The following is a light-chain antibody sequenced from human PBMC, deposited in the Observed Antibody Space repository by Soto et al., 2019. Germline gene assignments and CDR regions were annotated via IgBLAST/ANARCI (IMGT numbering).Light chain of an antibody. V-gene: IGKV1-9*01. CDR1: QGISSY. Sequence: DIQLTQSPSFLSASVGDRVTITCRTSQGISSYLAWYQQKPGKAPKLLIYAASTLQSGVPSRFSGSGSGTEFTLTMSSLQPEDFATYYCQQGGTFGPGTKVDI. CDR2: AAS. CDR3: QQGGT. J-gene: IGKJ3*01.